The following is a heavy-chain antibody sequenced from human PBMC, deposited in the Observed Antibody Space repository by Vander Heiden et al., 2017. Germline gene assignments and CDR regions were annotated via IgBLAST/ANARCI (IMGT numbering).Heavy chain of an antibody. CDR2: ST. V-gene: IGHV4-39*01. Sequence: STYYNPSLKSRVTISVDTSKNQFSLKLSSVTAADTAVYYCASPYYYGSGSYPYYYYYYGMDVWGQGTTVTVSS. D-gene: IGHD3-10*01. CDR3: ASPYYYGSGSYPYYYYYYGMDV. J-gene: IGHJ6*02.